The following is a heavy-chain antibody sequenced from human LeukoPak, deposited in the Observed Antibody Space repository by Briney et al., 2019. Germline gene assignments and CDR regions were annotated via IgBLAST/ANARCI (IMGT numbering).Heavy chain of an antibody. D-gene: IGHD1-1*01. Sequence: GESLKISCKGSGYSFSTYWIGWVRQMPGKGLEWMGIIYPSDSDTRYSPSFKGQVTISADKSINTAYLQWTSLEASDTAVYYCARHPYNWNSEFDYWGQGTLVTVSS. CDR3: ARHPYNWNSEFDY. CDR2: IYPSDSDT. V-gene: IGHV5-51*01. J-gene: IGHJ4*02. CDR1: GYSFSTYW.